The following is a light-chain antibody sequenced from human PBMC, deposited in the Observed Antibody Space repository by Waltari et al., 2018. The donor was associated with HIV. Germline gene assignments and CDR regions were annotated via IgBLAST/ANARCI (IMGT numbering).Light chain of an antibody. CDR1: QSVRSNY. Sequence: EVVLTQSPGTLSLSPGQRGTLPCRASQSVRSNYFAWYQQKSGQAPRLLIFGAYNRATGIPERFSGSGSGTDFTLTISRLEPEDFAVYYCQQYGDLSWTFGQGTKVEIK. J-gene: IGKJ1*01. V-gene: IGKV3-20*01. CDR3: QQYGDLSWT. CDR2: GAY.